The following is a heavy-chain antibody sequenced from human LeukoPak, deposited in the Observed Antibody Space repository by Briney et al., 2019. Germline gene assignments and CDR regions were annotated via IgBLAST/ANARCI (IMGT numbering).Heavy chain of an antibody. J-gene: IGHJ3*02. V-gene: IGHV3-9*03. Sequence: GGSLRLSCAASGFTFSSYEMNWVRQAPGKGLEWVSGISWNSVSIDYADSVKGRFTISRDNAKNSLYLQMNSLRPEDMALYYCAKETIYCSGGSCYHDAFDIWGQGTMVTASS. CDR1: GFTFSSYE. CDR3: AKETIYCSGGSCYHDAFDI. D-gene: IGHD2-15*01. CDR2: ISWNSVSI.